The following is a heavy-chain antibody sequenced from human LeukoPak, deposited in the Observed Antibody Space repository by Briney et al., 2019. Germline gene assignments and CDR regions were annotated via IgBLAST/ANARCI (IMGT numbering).Heavy chain of an antibody. J-gene: IGHJ4*02. Sequence: SETLSLTCTVSGGFISSYYWSWIRQPAGKGLEWIGRIYTSGSTNYNPSLKSRVTMSVDTSKNQFSLKLSSVTAADTAVYYCAALRPFSTSYYFDYWGQGTLVTVSS. V-gene: IGHV4-4*07. CDR3: AALRPFSTSYYFDY. CDR2: IYTSGST. D-gene: IGHD2/OR15-2a*01. CDR1: GGFISSYY.